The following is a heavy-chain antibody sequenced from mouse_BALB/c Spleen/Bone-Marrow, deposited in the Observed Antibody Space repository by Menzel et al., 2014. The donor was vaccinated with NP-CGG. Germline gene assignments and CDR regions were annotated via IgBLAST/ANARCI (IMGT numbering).Heavy chain of an antibody. Sequence: EVQLQQSGPGLVKPSQSLSLTCSVTGYSITSGYYWNWIRQFPGNKLEWIGYISYDGSNNYNPSLKNRISITRDTSKNQFFLKLNSVTTEDTATYYCAGYDEAWFAYWGQGTLVTVSA. D-gene: IGHD2-14*01. CDR2: ISYDGSN. J-gene: IGHJ3*01. V-gene: IGHV3-6*02. CDR3: AGYDEAWFAY. CDR1: GYSITSGYY.